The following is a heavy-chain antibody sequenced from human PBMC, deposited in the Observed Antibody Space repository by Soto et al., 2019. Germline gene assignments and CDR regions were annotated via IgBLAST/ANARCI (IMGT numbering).Heavy chain of an antibody. CDR2: IYNSGST. J-gene: IGHJ4*02. CDR1: GGSVSSGSYY. D-gene: IGHD2-2*01. Sequence: SETLSLTCTVSGGSVSSGSYYWSWIRQPPEKGLEWIGYIYNSGSTSYNPSLKSRATISVDMSKNQFSLKLSSVTAADTAVYYCARCGRVPYAPVNYWGQGTPVTVSS. V-gene: IGHV4-61*01. CDR3: ARCGRVPYAPVNY.